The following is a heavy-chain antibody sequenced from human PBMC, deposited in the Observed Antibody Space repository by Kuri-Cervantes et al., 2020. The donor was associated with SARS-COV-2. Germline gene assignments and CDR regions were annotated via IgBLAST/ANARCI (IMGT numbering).Heavy chain of an antibody. Sequence: ASVKVSCKASGYTFTGCYMYWVRQAPGQGLEWMGWINPNSGGTNYAQKFQGRVTMTRDTSSTGYMELSRLRSDDTAVYYCARGMVRGLIQSYYYGMDVWGQGTTVTVSS. V-gene: IGHV1-2*02. CDR1: GYTFTGCY. CDR2: INPNSGGT. J-gene: IGHJ6*02. D-gene: IGHD3-10*01. CDR3: ARGMVRGLIQSYYYGMDV.